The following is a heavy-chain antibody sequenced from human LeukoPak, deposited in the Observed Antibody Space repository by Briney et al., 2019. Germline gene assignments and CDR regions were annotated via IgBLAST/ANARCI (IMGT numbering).Heavy chain of an antibody. CDR2: ITYDGSNK. CDR1: GFTFSSYG. J-gene: IGHJ4*02. D-gene: IGHD3-10*01. CDR3: AKDRTMVRGVMDY. V-gene: IGHV3-30*18. Sequence: GRSLRLSCAASGFTFSSYGMHWVRQAPGKGLEWVALITYDGSNKYYADSVKGRFTISRDNSKNTLYLQMNSLRAEDTAVYYCAKDRTMVRGVMDYWGQGTLVTVSS.